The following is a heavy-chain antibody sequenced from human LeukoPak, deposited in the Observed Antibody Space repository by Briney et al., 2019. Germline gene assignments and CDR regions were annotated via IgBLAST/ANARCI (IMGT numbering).Heavy chain of an antibody. Sequence: PSETLSLTCTVFGDPITNLYCTWIRVPPGKRLEWIAYIYYTGYTNYNPSLKSRVSISVDTSKNQLSLKLISVTAADTAVYYCARAPIGSVDYWGPGAQVTVSS. J-gene: IGHJ4*02. CDR3: ARAPIGSVDY. D-gene: IGHD1-1*01. V-gene: IGHV4-59*01. CDR1: GDPITNLY. CDR2: IYYTGYT.